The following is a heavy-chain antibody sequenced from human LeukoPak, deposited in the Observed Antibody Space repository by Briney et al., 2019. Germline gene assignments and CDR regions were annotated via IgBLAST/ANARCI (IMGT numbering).Heavy chain of an antibody. J-gene: IGHJ3*02. V-gene: IGHV3-23*01. CDR1: GFTFSSYA. CDR3: AITYGDYVLSGAFDI. CDR2: ICGSGGST. D-gene: IGHD4-17*01. Sequence: GGSLRLSCAASGFTFSSYAMSWVRQAPGKGLEWVSAICGSGGSTYYADSVKGRFTISRDNSKNTLYLQMNSLRAEDTAVYYCAITYGDYVLSGAFDIWGQGTMVTVSS.